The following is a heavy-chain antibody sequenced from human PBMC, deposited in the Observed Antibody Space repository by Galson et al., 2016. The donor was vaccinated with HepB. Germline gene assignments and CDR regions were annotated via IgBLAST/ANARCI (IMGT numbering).Heavy chain of an antibody. CDR3: AREGCINGVCHLDAFDI. CDR1: GFTFSSYS. CDR2: ISYAGTNK. D-gene: IGHD2-8*01. Sequence: SLRLSCAASGFTFSSYSMHWVRQAPGKGLEWVAVISYAGTNKYYADSVKGRFTISRDNSKNTLYLQMNSVRAEDTAVYYCAREGCINGVCHLDAFDIWGQGTMVTVSS. J-gene: IGHJ3*02. V-gene: IGHV3-30-3*01.